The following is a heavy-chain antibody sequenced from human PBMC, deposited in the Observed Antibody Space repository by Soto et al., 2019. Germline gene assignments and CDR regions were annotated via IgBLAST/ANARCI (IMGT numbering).Heavy chain of an antibody. J-gene: IGHJ4*02. D-gene: IGHD5-12*01. CDR1: GFTFSSYA. Sequence: GGSLRLSCAASGFTFSSYAMSWVRQAPGKGLEWVSAISGSGGSTYYADSVKGRFTISRDNSKNTLYLQMNSLRAEDTAVYYCEKDWYSGYDPDLYYFDYWGQGTLVTVSS. V-gene: IGHV3-23*01. CDR3: EKDWYSGYDPDLYYFDY. CDR2: ISGSGGST.